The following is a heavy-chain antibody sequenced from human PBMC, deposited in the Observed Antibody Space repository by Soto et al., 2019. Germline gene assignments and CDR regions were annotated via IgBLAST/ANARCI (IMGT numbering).Heavy chain of an antibody. Sequence: SETLSLTCTVSGGSISSGGYYWSWIRQHPGKGLEWIGYIYYSGSTYYNPSLKSRVTISVDTSKNQFSLKLSSVTAADTAVYYCAREVAAEADYYYGMDVWGQGTTGTAP. CDR2: IYYSGST. V-gene: IGHV4-31*03. J-gene: IGHJ6*02. D-gene: IGHD6-13*01. CDR3: AREVAAEADYYYGMDV. CDR1: GGSISSGGYY.